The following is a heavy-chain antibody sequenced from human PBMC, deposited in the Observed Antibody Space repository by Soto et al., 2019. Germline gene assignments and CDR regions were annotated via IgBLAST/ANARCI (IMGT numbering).Heavy chain of an antibody. D-gene: IGHD3-10*01. CDR3: ATEDPGTYYYYGMDV. J-gene: IGHJ6*02. CDR1: GFTFSSYG. CDR2: IWYDGSNK. V-gene: IGHV3-33*01. Sequence: GGSLRLSCAASGFTFSSYGMHWVRQAPGKGLEWVAVIWYDGSNKYYADSVKGRFTISRDNSKNTLYLQMNSLRAEDTAVYYCATEDPGTYYYYGMDVWGQGTTVTVSS.